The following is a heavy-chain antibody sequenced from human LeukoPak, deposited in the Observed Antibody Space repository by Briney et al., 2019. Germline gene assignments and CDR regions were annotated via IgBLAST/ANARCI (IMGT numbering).Heavy chain of an antibody. CDR3: ARAIRITMVRGVITYNWFDP. CDR2: IYPGDSDT. J-gene: IGHJ5*02. D-gene: IGHD3-10*01. Sequence: GESLKISCKGSGYSFTSYWIGWVRQMPGKGLEWMGIIYPGDSDTRYSPSFQGQVTISADKSISTAYLQWSSLKASDTAMYYCARAIRITMVRGVITYNWFDPWGQGTLVTVSS. V-gene: IGHV5-51*01. CDR1: GYSFTSYW.